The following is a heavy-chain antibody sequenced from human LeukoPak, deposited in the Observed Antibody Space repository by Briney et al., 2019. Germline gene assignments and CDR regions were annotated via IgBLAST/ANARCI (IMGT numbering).Heavy chain of an antibody. CDR1: GGSISSYY. CDR2: IYTSGST. D-gene: IGHD3-10*01. CDR3: AREDYYGSGSYWYFDY. J-gene: IGHJ4*02. Sequence: KPSETLSLTCTVSGGSISSYYWSWIRQPAGKGLEWIGRIYTSGSTNYNPSLKSRVTMSVDTSKNQFFLKLSSVTAADTAVYYCAREDYYGSGSYWYFDYWGQGTLVTVSS. V-gene: IGHV4-4*07.